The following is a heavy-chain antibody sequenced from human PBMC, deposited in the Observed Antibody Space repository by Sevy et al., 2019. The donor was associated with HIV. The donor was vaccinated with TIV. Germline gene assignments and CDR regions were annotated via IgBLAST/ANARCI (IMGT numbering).Heavy chain of an antibody. CDR3: STDIVVQSGYSYDFSTFNPHLPHNSGADV. Sequence: GGSLRLSCTASGFTFRNAWMTWVRQVPGKGLEWVGRIRNDPDGGTTDYAAPVRGRFTISRDDSKNTLYLQMNSLETEDXAVYYCSTDIVVQSGYSYDFSTFNPHLPHNSGADVWGQGTTVTVSS. CDR2: IRNDPDGGTT. J-gene: IGHJ6*02. V-gene: IGHV3-15*01. CDR1: GFTFRNAW. D-gene: IGHD5-12*01.